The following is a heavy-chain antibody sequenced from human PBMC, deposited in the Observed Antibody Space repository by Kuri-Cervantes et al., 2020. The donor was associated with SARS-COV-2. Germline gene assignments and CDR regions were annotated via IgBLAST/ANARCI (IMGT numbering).Heavy chain of an antibody. Sequence: GESLKISCAVSGFTFSDYWMSWVRQAPGKGLEWVATINHYGAEKYYVDSVKGRFIISRDNAKNSLYLQMNSLRAEDTALYYCARESSESDDALDLWGQGTLVTVSS. CDR1: GFTFSDYW. CDR2: INHYGAEK. CDR3: ARESSESDDALDL. D-gene: IGHD3-10*01. V-gene: IGHV3-7*03. J-gene: IGHJ3*01.